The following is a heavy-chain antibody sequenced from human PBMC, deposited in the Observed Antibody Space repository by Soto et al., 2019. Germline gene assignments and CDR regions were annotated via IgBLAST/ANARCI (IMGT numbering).Heavy chain of an antibody. V-gene: IGHV3-74*01. CDR2: IDHDGPT. CDR1: GFTFSNYW. J-gene: IGHJ4*02. Sequence: EVQLVESGGGLVQPGGSLRLSCAGSGFTFSNYWMHWVRQAPGKGLEWVSRIDHDGPTDYADSVRGRFTISRDNAENKLSLQMNSLRPEDTAVYYCVRDSHGDYWGQGTLVTVSS. CDR3: VRDSHGDY.